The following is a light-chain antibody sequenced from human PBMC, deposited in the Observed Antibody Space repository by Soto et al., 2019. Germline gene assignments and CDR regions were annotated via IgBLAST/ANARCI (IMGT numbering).Light chain of an antibody. CDR3: QHYNSYSEE. CDR1: QTISSW. J-gene: IGKJ1*01. V-gene: IGKV1-5*03. Sequence: IQMTQSPSTLSGSVGDRVTITCLARQTISSWLAWYQQNPWKAPKLLIYKASTLKRGVPSRFSGSGSGTEFTLTISSLQPDDFATYYCQHYNSYSEEFGQGTQVELK. CDR2: KAS.